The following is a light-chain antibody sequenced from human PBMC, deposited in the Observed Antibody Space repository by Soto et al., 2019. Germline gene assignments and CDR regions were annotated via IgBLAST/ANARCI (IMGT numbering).Light chain of an antibody. CDR1: QGISSW. J-gene: IGKJ3*01. V-gene: IGKV1-12*01. CDR3: TQASSFPFT. CDR2: AAS. Sequence: DIQMTQSPSSVSASVGDRVTITCRTCQGISSWLAWYQQKPGIAPNLLIYAASSLQSGVPSRFRGSGSGTDFTLTSSSLQPEHFATSYRTQASSFPFTFGPGTKVDI.